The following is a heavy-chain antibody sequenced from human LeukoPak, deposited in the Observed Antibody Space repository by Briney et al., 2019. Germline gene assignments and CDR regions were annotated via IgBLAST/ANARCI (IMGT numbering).Heavy chain of an antibody. V-gene: IGHV3-43*01. Sequence: GGSLRLSCAASGFIFDDYTMYWVRQTPGKGLEWVSLINWDGNSTYYADSVKGRFTISRDNSKNSLYLQMNSLRSEDTALYYCAKDIRSSWYVRAPYYYYAMDVWGQGTTVTVS. CDR3: AKDIRSSWYVRAPYYYYAMDV. D-gene: IGHD6-13*01. CDR2: INWDGNST. CDR1: GFIFDDYT. J-gene: IGHJ6*02.